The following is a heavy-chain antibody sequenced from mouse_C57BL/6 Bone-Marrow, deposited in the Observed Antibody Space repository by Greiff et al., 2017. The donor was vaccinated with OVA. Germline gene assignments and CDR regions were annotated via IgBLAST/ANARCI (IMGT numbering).Heavy chain of an antibody. V-gene: IGHV1-55*01. Sequence: VQLQQPGAELVKPGASVKMSCKASGYTFTSYWITWVKQRPGQGLEWIGDIYPGSGSTNYNEKFKSKATLTVDTSSSTAYMQLSSLTSEDSAVYYCARPYYCGSSYSDYWGQGTTLTVSA. D-gene: IGHD1-1*01. J-gene: IGHJ2*01. CDR2: IYPGSGST. CDR1: GYTFTSYW. CDR3: ARPYYCGSSYSDY.